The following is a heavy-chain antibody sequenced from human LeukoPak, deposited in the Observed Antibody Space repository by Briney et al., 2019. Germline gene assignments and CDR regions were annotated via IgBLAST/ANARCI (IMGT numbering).Heavy chain of an antibody. J-gene: IGHJ4*02. CDR2: ISAYNGNT. CDR3: ARDEAVLWFGELLNY. Sequence: GASVKVSCKASGYTFTSYGISWVRQAPGQGLEWMGWISAYNGNTNYARKLQGRVTMTTDTSTSTAYMELRSLRSDDTAVYYCARDEAVLWFGELLNYWGQGTLVTVSS. D-gene: IGHD3-10*01. CDR1: GYTFTSYG. V-gene: IGHV1-18*01.